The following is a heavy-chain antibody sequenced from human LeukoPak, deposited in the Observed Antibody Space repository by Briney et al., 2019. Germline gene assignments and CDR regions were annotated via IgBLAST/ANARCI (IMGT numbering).Heavy chain of an antibody. D-gene: IGHD4-17*01. V-gene: IGHV3-30*18. CDR3: AKAYDYGDYAIDY. Sequence: TGGSLRLSCAASGFTFSSSWLHWVRQAPGKGLEWVAVISYDGSNKYYADSVKGRFTISRDNSKNTLYLQMNSLRAEDTAVYYCAKAYDYGDYAIDYWGQGTLVTVSS. CDR2: ISYDGSNK. J-gene: IGHJ4*02. CDR1: GFTFSSSW.